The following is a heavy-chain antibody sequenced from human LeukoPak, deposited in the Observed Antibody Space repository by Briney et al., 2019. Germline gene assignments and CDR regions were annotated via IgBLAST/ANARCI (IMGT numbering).Heavy chain of an antibody. V-gene: IGHV3-48*03. CDR3: ARHQPDDYSGYH. CDR2: ISSSGSTI. Sequence: PGGSLRLSCVASGFTFSSYEMNWVRQAPGKGLEWLSYISSSGSTIYYADSVKGRFTISRDNAKNTLYLQMNSLRAEDTAVYYCARHQPDDYSGYHWGQGTLVTVSS. J-gene: IGHJ5*02. D-gene: IGHD3-22*01. CDR1: GFTFSSYE.